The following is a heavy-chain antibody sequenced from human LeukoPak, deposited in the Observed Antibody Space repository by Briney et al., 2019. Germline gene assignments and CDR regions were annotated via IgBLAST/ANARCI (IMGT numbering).Heavy chain of an antibody. V-gene: IGHV3-53*01. CDR2: SYSGGQT. Sequence: SGGSLRLSCAVSGFTVTSNYISWVRQTPGKRLEWVSVSYSGGQTYYANSLKGRFTISRDTSKNTVFLQVNSLRAEDTAVYYCATEGTGYYFDYWGQGTLVTVSS. CDR3: ATEGTGYYFDY. J-gene: IGHJ4*02. CDR1: GFTVTSNY.